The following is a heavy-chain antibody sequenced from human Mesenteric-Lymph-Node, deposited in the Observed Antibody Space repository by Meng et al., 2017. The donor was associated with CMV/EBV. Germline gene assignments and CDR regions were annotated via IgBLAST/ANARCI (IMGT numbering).Heavy chain of an antibody. V-gene: IGHV3-49*04. Sequence: GESLTISCTTSGFTFGDYAMSWVRQAPGKGLEWVGFIRSKVYGGTTEYAASVKGRFTISRDDSKSIAYLQMNNLKTEDTAVYYCTRDTRYCGSTSCYADYWGQGTLVTVSS. CDR2: IRSKVYGGTT. CDR3: TRDTRYCGSTSCYADY. J-gene: IGHJ4*02. CDR1: GFTFGDYA. D-gene: IGHD2-2*01.